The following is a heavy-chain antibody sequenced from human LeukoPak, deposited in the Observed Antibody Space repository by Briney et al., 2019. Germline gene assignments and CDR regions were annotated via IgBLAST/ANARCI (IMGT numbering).Heavy chain of an antibody. CDR2: TYHSGST. V-gene: IGHV4-38-2*02. CDR3: AREIVDCSGGSCYSGTYYYYYYGMDV. J-gene: IGHJ6*04. CDR1: GYSISSGYY. Sequence: SETLSLTCAVSGYSISSGYYWGWIRQPPGKGLEWIGSTYHSGSTYYNPSLKSRVTISVDTSKNQFSLKLSSVTAADTAVYYCAREIVDCSGGSCYSGTYYYYYYGMDVWGKGTTVTVSS. D-gene: IGHD2-15*01.